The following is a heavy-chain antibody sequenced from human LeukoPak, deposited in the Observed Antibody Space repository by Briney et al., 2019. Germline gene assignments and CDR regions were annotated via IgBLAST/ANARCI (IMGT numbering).Heavy chain of an antibody. Sequence: ASVKVSCNASGGTFSSYAISWVRQAPGQGLEWRGGIIPIFGTANYAQKFQGRVTITTDESTSTAYMEPSSLRSEDTAVYYCARDKYQLLYGGWFDPWGQGTLVTVSS. CDR3: ARDKYQLLYGGWFDP. V-gene: IGHV1-69*05. CDR1: GGTFSSYA. CDR2: IIPIFGTA. D-gene: IGHD2-2*02. J-gene: IGHJ5*02.